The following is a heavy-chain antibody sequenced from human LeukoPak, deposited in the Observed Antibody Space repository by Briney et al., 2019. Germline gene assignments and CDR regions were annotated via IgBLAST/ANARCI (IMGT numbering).Heavy chain of an antibody. CDR1: GYSFTSYW. CDR3: ARRDGYCSGGSCYLFDY. D-gene: IGHD2-15*01. CDR2: IYPGDYDT. V-gene: IGHV5-51*01. Sequence: GESLKISCKGSGYSFTSYWIGWVRQMPGKGLEWMGIIYPGDYDTRYSPSFQGQVTISADKSISTAYLQWSSLKASDTAMYYCARRDGYCSGGSCYLFDYWGQGTLVTVSS. J-gene: IGHJ4*02.